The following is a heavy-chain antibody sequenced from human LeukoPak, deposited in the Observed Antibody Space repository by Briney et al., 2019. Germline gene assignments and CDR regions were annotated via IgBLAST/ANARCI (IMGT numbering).Heavy chain of an antibody. CDR3: AKDLRIVVVPAATYGMDV. Sequence: PGRSLRLSCAASGFTFSSYGMHWVRQAPGKGLEWVAVISYDGSNKYYADSVKGRFTISRDNSKNTLYLQMNSLGAEDTAAYYCAKDLRIVVVPAATYGMDVWGKGTTVTVSS. CDR2: ISYDGSNK. V-gene: IGHV3-30*18. CDR1: GFTFSSYG. J-gene: IGHJ6*04. D-gene: IGHD2-2*01.